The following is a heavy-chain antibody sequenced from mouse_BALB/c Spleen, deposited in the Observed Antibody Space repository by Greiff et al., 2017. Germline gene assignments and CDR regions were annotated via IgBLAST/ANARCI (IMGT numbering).Heavy chain of an antibody. CDR2: INPGSGGT. D-gene: IGHD1-1*01. CDR1: GYAFTNYL. Sequence: VKLMESGAELVRPGTSVKVSCKASGYAFTNYLIEWVKQRPGQGLEWIGVINPGSGGTNYNEKFKGKATLTADKSSSTAYMQLSSLTSDDSAVYFCANNYYGSFFDVWGAGTTVTVSS. V-gene: IGHV1-54*01. CDR3: ANNYYGSFFDV. J-gene: IGHJ1*01.